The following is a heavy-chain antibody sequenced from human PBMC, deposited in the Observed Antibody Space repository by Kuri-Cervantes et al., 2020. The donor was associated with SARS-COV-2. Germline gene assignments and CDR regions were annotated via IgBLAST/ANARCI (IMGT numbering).Heavy chain of an antibody. CDR3: TTPYQYSGYDPYYYGMDV. J-gene: IGHJ6*02. D-gene: IGHD5-12*01. CDR1: GFTFSGHW. V-gene: IGHV3-74*01. CDR2: INPDGSYT. Sequence: GGSLRLSCAASGFTFSGHWIHWVRQAPGKGLVWVSRINPDGSYTNNADSVKGRFTLSRDNAKNTLYLQMNSLKTEDTAVYYCTTPYQYSGYDPYYYGMDVWGQGTTVTVSS.